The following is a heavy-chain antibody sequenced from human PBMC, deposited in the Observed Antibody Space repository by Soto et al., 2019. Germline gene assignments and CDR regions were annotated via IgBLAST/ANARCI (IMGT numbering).Heavy chain of an antibody. J-gene: IGHJ4*01. V-gene: IGHV3-48*01. D-gene: IGHD3-10*01. Sequence: EVQVVESGGALAQPGGSLRLSCVASGFTFSIYSMNWVRQTPGKGLEWVSYIDSSSSTIHYADSVKGRFTISRDNARNSLYLQMKSLRAEDTAVYYCASSRGHFDYWGHGTLVTVSS. CDR1: GFTFSIYS. CDR2: IDSSSSTI. CDR3: ASSRGHFDY.